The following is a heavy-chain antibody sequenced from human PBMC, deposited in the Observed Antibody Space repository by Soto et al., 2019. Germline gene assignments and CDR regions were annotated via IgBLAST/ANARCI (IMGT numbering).Heavy chain of an antibody. V-gene: IGHV1-18*01. J-gene: IGHJ4*02. CDR1: GYTFTSYH. CDR2: ISAYNTNT. Sequence: QVQLVQSGAEVKKPGASVKVSCKTSGYTFTSYHITWVRQAPGQGLEWMGWISAYNTNTNYAQKFQGRVTMTTDTSSSTAYMELRSLRCDDTAVYYCARDTPPADYWGQGTLVTVSS. CDR3: ARDTPPADY.